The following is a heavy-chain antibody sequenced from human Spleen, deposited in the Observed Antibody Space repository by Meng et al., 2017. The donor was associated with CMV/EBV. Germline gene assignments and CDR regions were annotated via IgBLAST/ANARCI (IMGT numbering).Heavy chain of an antibody. J-gene: IGHJ5*02. CDR3: ATVRHVAPGSSWYHWLDP. Sequence: FTDYYMHWVQQAPGKGLEWMGLVDPEDGETIYAEKFQGRVTITADTSTDTAYMELSSLRSEDTAVYYCATVRHVAPGSSWYHWLDPWGQGTLVTVSS. V-gene: IGHV1-69-2*01. CDR2: VDPEDGET. D-gene: IGHD6-13*01. CDR1: FTDYY.